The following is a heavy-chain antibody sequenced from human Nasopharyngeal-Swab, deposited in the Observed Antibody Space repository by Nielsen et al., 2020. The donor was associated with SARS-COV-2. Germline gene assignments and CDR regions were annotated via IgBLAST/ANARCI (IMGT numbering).Heavy chain of an antibody. J-gene: IGHJ4*02. Sequence: WIRQRPGKGLEWIGSIYYSGSTYYNPSLKSRVTISEDTSKNQFSLKLSSVTAADTAVYYCALDYYDSSGYSRPNDYWGQGTLVTVSS. D-gene: IGHD3-22*01. CDR2: IYYSGST. CDR3: ALDYYDSSGYSRPNDY. V-gene: IGHV4-39*07.